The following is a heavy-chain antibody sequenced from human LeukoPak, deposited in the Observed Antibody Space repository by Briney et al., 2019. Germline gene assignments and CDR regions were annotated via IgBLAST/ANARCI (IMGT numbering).Heavy chain of an antibody. CDR1: GYTFSNSH. D-gene: IGHD5-12*01. CDR2: IDLSGGAT. J-gene: IGHJ4*02. Sequence: ASVKVSCKASGYTFSNSHMHWVRQAPSQGLEWMGIIDLSGGATSYSQDFKGRLTMTRDTSTNTVYMELSSLSSDDTAVYYCAREVPTTSSDYWGQGTQVTVSS. CDR3: AREVPTTSSDY. V-gene: IGHV1-46*01.